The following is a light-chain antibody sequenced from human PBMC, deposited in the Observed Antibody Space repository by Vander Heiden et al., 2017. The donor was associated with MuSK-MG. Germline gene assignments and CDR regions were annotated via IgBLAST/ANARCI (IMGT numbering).Light chain of an antibody. V-gene: IGLV2-18*02. Sequence: QSALTQPPSVSGSPRQSVTISCTGTSSDVGSSNRVSWSQQPPGTAPKLMIYEVRNRPSGLPERFSGSKSGNTASLTIAGLQAEDEADYYCSSYSSSSTPVVFGGGTKLTVL. J-gene: IGLJ2*01. CDR2: EVR. CDR1: SSDVGSSNR. CDR3: SSYSSSSTPVV.